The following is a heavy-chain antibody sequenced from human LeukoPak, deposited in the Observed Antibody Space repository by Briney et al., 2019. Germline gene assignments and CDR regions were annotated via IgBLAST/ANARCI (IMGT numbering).Heavy chain of an antibody. CDR2: SCSDYR. Sequence: PGGSLRLSCAASGFPFSSHGMSWVRQAPGKGPEWVSSSCSDYRFYADSVRGRFTIFRDNSKNTMYLQMNSLRVGDTAVYYCAKIGVVGHWYYDLWGRGTLVTVSS. V-gene: IGHV3-23*01. D-gene: IGHD3/OR15-3a*01. J-gene: IGHJ2*01. CDR1: GFPFSSHG. CDR3: AKIGVVGHWYYDL.